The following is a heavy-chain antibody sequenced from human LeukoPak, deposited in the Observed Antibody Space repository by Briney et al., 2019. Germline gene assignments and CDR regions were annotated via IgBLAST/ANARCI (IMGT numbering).Heavy chain of an antibody. CDR3: VRDTLSSWPYYYYYGMDV. D-gene: IGHD6-13*01. J-gene: IGHJ6*02. V-gene: IGHV3-66*01. Sequence: PGGSLRLSCAASGFTVSSNYMSWVRQAPGKGLELVSVIYSGGSTYYADSVKGRFTISRDNSKNTLYLQMNSLRAEDTAVYYCVRDTLSSWPYYYYYGMDVWGQGTTVTVSS. CDR1: GFTVSSNY. CDR2: IYSGGST.